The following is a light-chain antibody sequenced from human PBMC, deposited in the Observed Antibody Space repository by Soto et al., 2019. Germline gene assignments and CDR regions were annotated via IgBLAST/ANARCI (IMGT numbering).Light chain of an antibody. CDR2: GNS. J-gene: IGLJ1*01. CDR1: SSNIGAGYD. V-gene: IGLV1-40*01. CDR3: QSYDTSLSGFYV. Sequence: QPVLTQPPSVSGAPGQRVTISCTGSSSNIGAGYDVHWYQQVPGAAPKLLISGNSNRPSGVPDRFSGSKSGTSASLAIAGRQPGDEADYYCQSYDTSLSGFYVFGSGTKLNVL.